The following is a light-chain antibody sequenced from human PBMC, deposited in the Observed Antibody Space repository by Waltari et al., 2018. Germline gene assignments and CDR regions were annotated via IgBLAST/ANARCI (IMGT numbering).Light chain of an antibody. CDR2: KAS. Sequence: DIHMTPSPSPLSASVGERLTITCRSSQCLSSWLAWYQQKPGKAPKLLIYKASSLESGVPARFSGSGSGAEFTRTISSLQPDDVATYCCQQYNSYSTFGGGTKVESK. CDR3: QQYNSYST. J-gene: IGKJ4*01. CDR1: QCLSSW. V-gene: IGKV1-5*03.